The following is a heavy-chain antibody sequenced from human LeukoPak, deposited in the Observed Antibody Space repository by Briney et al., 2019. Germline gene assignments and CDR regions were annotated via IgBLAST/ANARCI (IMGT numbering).Heavy chain of an antibody. D-gene: IGHD1-26*01. CDR2: ISGSTGST. V-gene: IGHV3-23*01. CDR3: AKGPFSAILGATTLDY. Sequence: GGSLRLSCAASGFTFSNYAMNWVRQAPGKGLEWVSLISGSTGSTYYADSVKGRFSISRDNSKNTVYLQMNSLRVEDTAVYYCAKGPFSAILGATTLDYWGQGTLVTVS. J-gene: IGHJ4*02. CDR1: GFTFSNYA.